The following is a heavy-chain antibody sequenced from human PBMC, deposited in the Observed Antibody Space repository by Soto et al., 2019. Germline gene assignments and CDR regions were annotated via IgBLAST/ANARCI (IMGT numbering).Heavy chain of an antibody. J-gene: IGHJ4*02. CDR1: GGSISSRSYY. CDR2: MYYSGSA. V-gene: IGHV4-39*01. CDR3: ASGREGDYYDSSGYPYYFDY. D-gene: IGHD3-22*01. Sequence: PSETLSLTCTVSGGSISSRSYYWGWIRQPPGKGLEWIGSMYYSGSAYYKPSLKSRVTISADTSKNQLSLKLNSVTAADTAVYYCASGREGDYYDSSGYPYYFDYWGQGTLVTVSS.